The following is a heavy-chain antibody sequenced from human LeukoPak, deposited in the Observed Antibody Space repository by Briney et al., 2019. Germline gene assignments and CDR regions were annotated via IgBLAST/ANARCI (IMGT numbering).Heavy chain of an antibody. CDR1: GFTFSSYS. V-gene: IGHV3-21*01. D-gene: IGHD6-13*01. Sequence: GGTLSLSCAASGFTFSSYSMNWVRQAPGQGLEWVSSISSSSSYIYYADSVKGRFTSSRDNAKNSLYLHMNSLRAEDTAVYYCARDLRAAAVGNWFDPWGQGTLVTVSS. CDR2: ISSSSSYI. CDR3: ARDLRAAAVGNWFDP. J-gene: IGHJ5*02.